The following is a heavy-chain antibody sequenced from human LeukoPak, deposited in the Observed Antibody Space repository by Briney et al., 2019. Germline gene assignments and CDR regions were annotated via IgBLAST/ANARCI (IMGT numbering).Heavy chain of an antibody. CDR2: IYTSGST. J-gene: IGHJ6*03. CDR1: GGSISSGSYY. V-gene: IGHV4-61*02. D-gene: IGHD6-19*01. CDR3: ASFNTYSSGWHYYYYYMDV. Sequence: SQTRSLTCTVSGGSISSGSYYWSWIRQPAGKGLEWIGRIYTSGSTNYNPSLKSRVTISVDTSKNQFSLKLSSVTAADTAVYYCASFNTYSSGWHYYYYYMDVWGKGTTVTVSS.